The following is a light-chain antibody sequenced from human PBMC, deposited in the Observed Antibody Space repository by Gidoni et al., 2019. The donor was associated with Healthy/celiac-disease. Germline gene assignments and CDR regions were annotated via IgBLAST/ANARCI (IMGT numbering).Light chain of an antibody. J-gene: IGKJ1*01. CDR3: QQYRTSPWP. V-gene: IGKV3-20*01. CDR2: GAS. CDR1: QSVSSSY. Sequence: EIVLTQSPGTLSLSPGERGTLSCRASQSVSSSYVAWYQQKPGQAPRLLIYGASSRATGISDRFSGSGSGTDFTLTISRLEPEDSAVYYCQQYRTSPWPFGQGTKLEIK.